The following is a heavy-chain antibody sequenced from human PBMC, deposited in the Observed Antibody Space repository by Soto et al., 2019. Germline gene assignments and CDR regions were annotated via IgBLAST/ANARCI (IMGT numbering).Heavy chain of an antibody. CDR3: AREAASNPSFYYHYMDV. CDR1: GYTFSNYN. Sequence: ASVKVSCKASGYTFSNYNINWVRQASGQGLEWMGWMNPDSGNTGYAEKFQGRVTMTRNRSISTAYMELSGLRSEDTAVYYCAREAASNPSFYYHYMDVWGKGTTVTVSS. CDR2: MNPDSGNT. D-gene: IGHD6-25*01. V-gene: IGHV1-8*01. J-gene: IGHJ6*03.